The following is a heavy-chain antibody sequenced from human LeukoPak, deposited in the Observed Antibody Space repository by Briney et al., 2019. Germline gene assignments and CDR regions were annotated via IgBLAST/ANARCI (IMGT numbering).Heavy chain of an antibody. V-gene: IGHV3-64*01. D-gene: IGHD6-13*01. CDR1: GFTFSSYA. J-gene: IGHJ4*02. CDR2: ISSNGGST. Sequence: GGSLRLSCAASGFTFSSYAMHWVRQAPGKGLEYVSAISSNGGSTYYANSVKGRFTISRDNSKNTLYLQMGSLRAEDMAVYYCARGITSSSWKNPFDYWGQGTLVTVSS. CDR3: ARGITSSSWKNPFDY.